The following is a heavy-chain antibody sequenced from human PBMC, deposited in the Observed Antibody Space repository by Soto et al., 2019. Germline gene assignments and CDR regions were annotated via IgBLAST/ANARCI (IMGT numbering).Heavy chain of an antibody. V-gene: IGHV3-23*01. Sequence: GGSLRLSCAASGFTFSNYAMSWVRQASGKGLEWVSAISGSGGSTHYADSVKGRFTISRDSATDTLYLQMKSLRAEDTAVYYCARGSTFALDWGQGTLVTVSS. CDR3: ARGSTFALD. CDR2: ISGSGGST. D-gene: IGHD3-10*01. CDR1: GFTFSNYA. J-gene: IGHJ4*02.